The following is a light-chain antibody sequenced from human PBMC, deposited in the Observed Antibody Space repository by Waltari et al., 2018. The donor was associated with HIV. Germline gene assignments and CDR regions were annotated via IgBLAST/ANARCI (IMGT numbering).Light chain of an antibody. J-gene: IGKJ1*01. CDR2: WAS. Sequence: DIVVTQSPDALAVSLGQGATITCTPSQSLLNSFNNMNYLAWYQQRPGRPPKLLIYWASTRESGVPDRFSGSGSGTDFTLTIGSLQAEDVAVYYCQQYYDTPWTFGQGTKVEIK. V-gene: IGKV4-1*01. CDR3: QQYYDTPWT. CDR1: QSLLNSFNNMNY.